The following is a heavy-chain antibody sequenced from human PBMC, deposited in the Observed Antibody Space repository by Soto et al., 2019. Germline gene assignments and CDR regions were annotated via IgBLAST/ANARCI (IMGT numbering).Heavy chain of an antibody. D-gene: IGHD1-26*01. J-gene: IGHJ4*02. CDR2: IYPGDSDT. Sequence: GECLKISGKGCGDSFASHWVAWVRQMPEKGLEWIGTIYPGDSDTKYSSAFRGHVTISADTSVSTAYLQWRSLEATDSAIYYCARYSGSYWHYLDFWGELTLFTVS. CDR3: ARYSGSYWHYLDF. CDR1: GDSFASHW. V-gene: IGHV5-51*01.